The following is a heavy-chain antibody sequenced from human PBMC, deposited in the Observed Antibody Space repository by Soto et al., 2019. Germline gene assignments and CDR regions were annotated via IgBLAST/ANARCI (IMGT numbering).Heavy chain of an antibody. J-gene: IGHJ4*02. CDR1: GYTFTSYG. CDR2: ISAYNGNT. V-gene: IGHV1-18*01. D-gene: IGHD5-12*01. Sequence: ASLKVSCKASGYTFTSYGISWVRQAPGQGLEWMGWISAYNGNTNYAQKLQGRVTMTTDTSTSTAYMELRSLRSDDTAVYYCARSLATGPRSYFDYSGQGTLVTVSS. CDR3: ARSLATGPRSYFDY.